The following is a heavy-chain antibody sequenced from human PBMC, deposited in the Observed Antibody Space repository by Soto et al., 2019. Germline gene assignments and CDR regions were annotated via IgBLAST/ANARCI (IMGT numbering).Heavy chain of an antibody. CDR1: GGSISSSSYN. D-gene: IGHD4-17*01. Sequence: QLQESGPGLVTPSETLPLTCSVSGGSISSSSYNWGWIRQPPGKGLEWIGSFYYGGRPYYSPSLKSRVTISVDTSKNQFSLNLRSVTAAVTAVYYCARLPLRRTREDVDYWGQGTLVAVSS. J-gene: IGHJ4*02. CDR3: ARLPLRRTREDVDY. CDR2: FYYGGRP. V-gene: IGHV4-39*01.